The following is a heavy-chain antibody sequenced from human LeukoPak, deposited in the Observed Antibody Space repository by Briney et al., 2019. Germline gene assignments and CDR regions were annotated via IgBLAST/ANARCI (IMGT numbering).Heavy chain of an antibody. CDR2: IIPKFGSA. CDR1: GGTFSSYA. CDR3: ASLGYCTNGVCSENYFYYYYMGV. J-gene: IGHJ6*03. V-gene: IGHV1-69*06. D-gene: IGHD2-8*01. Sequence: SVKVSCKASGGTFSSYAISWVRQAPGQGLEWMGRIIPKFGSANYAQKFQGRVTITADKSTSTAYMELSSLRSEDTAVYYCASLGYCTNGVCSENYFYYYYMGVWGKGTTVTVSS.